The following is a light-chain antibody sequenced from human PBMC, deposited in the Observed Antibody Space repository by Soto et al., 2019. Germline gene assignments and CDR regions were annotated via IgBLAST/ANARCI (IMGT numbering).Light chain of an antibody. J-gene: IGLJ2*01. V-gene: IGLV2-23*01. Sequence: QPASVSGSPGQSITISCTGTSSDVGSYNLVSWYQQHPGKAPKLMIYEGSKRPSGVSNRFSGSKSGNTASLTISGLQAEDEADYYCCSYAGSSTLVFGGGTQLT. CDR3: CSYAGSSTLV. CDR2: EGS. CDR1: SSDVGSYNL.